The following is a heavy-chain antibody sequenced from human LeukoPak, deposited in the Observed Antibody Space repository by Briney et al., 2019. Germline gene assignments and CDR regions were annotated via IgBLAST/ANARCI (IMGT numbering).Heavy chain of an antibody. CDR1: GYTFTSYA. CDR3: ASPGRYCSSTSCYLGY. V-gene: IGHV1-3*01. Sequence: ASVKVSCKASGYTFTSYAMHWVRQAPGQGLEWMGWINAGNGNTKYSQRFQGRVTITRDTSASTAYMELSSLRSEDTAVHYCASPGRYCSSTSCYLGYWGQGTLVTVSS. D-gene: IGHD2-2*01. CDR2: INAGNGNT. J-gene: IGHJ4*02.